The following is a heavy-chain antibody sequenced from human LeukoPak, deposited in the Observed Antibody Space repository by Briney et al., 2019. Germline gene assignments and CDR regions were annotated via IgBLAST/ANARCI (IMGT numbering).Heavy chain of an antibody. J-gene: IGHJ4*02. CDR3: ARGDPHCSSTSCYWFRYYFDY. V-gene: IGHV1-69*13. CDR1: GGTFSSYA. D-gene: IGHD2-2*01. CDR2: IIPIFGTA. Sequence: ASVKVSCKASGGTFSSYAISWVRQAPGQGLEWMGGIIPIFGTANYAQKFQGRVTITADESTGTAYMELSSLRSEDTAVYYCARGDPHCSSTSCYWFRYYFDYWGQGTLVTVSS.